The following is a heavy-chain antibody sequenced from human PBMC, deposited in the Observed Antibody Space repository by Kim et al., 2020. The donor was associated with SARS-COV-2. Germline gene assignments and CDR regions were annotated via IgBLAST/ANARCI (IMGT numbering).Heavy chain of an antibody. V-gene: IGHV3-33*01. CDR3: ARDRLSRLMITFGGVIDYGMDV. CDR2: IWDDGSNK. Sequence: GGSLRLSCAASGFTFSSYGMHWVRQAPGKGREWVAVIWDDGSNKYYADSVKGRCTISRDNSKNTLYLQMNSLRAEDTAVYYCARDRLSRLMITFGGVIDYGMDVWGQGTTVTVSS. CDR1: GFTFSSYG. J-gene: IGHJ6*02. D-gene: IGHD3-16*02.